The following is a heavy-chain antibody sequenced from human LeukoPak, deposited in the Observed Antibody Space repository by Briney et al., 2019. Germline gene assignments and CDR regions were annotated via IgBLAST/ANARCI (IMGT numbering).Heavy chain of an antibody. CDR2: IYYSGST. D-gene: IGHD3-22*01. V-gene: IGHV4-39*07. CDR3: ARGRHYYDSSGYALHFDY. Sequence: PSETLSLTCTVSGGSISSSSYYWGWIRQPPGKGLEWIGSIYYSGSTYYNPSLKSRVTISVDTSKNQFSLKLSSVTAADTAMYYCARGRHYYDSSGYALHFDYWGQGTLVTVSS. CDR1: GGSISSSSYY. J-gene: IGHJ4*02.